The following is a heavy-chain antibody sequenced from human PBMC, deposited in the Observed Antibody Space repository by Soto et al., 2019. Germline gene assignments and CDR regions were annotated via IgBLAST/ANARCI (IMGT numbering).Heavy chain of an antibody. V-gene: IGHV4-30-2*06. J-gene: IGHJ5*02. CDR1: GVAMTYGGYS. Sequence: SETLSLTCSVSGVAMTYGGYSWSWIRQSPEKGLEWLGYIGHLETAYYNPSFKSRLSLSIDTSKNQFSLKLSSVTAADTAVYYCARGAWYSSGWYIGPRGWFDPWGQGTLVTVSS. D-gene: IGHD6-19*01. CDR2: IGHLETA. CDR3: ARGAWYSSGWYIGPRGWFDP.